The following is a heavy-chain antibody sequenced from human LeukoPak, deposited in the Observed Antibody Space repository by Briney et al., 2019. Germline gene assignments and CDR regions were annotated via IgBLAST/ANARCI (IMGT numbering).Heavy chain of an antibody. Sequence: GGSLRLSCAASGFTFSSYSMNWVRQAPGKGLEWVSYISSSSSYIYYADSVKGRFTISRDNAKNSLYLQMNSLRAEDTAVYYCAGDNNWNGGYFDYWGQGTLVTVSS. CDR1: GFTFSSYS. CDR3: AGDNNWNGGYFDY. CDR2: ISSSSSYI. D-gene: IGHD1-1*01. J-gene: IGHJ4*02. V-gene: IGHV3-21*01.